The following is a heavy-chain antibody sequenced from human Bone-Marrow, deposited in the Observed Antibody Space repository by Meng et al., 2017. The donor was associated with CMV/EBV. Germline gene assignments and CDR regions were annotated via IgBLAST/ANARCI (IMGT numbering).Heavy chain of an antibody. J-gene: IGHJ6*02. CDR2: IIPILGIA. CDR3: ARDSPYCSGPSCSRHSPDYYGMDV. Sequence: SVKVSCKASGGTFSSYTISWVRQAPGQGLEWMGRIIPILGIANYAQKFQGRVTITADKSTSTAYMELSSLRSQDTAVYYCARDSPYCSGPSCSRHSPDYYGMDVWGQGTTVTVSS. CDR1: GGTFSSYT. D-gene: IGHD2-2*01. V-gene: IGHV1-69*04.